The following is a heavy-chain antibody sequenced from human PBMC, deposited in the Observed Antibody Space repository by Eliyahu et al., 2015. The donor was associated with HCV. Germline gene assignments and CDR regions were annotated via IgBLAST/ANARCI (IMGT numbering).Heavy chain of an antibody. CDR2: ILSNDAK. CDR1: GFSLSNGRMG. CDR3: ARSHCSSTSCQSNNFDY. Sequence: QVTLKESGPVLVKPTETLTLTCTVXGFSLSNGRMGVSWIRQPPGKALEWLAHILSNDAKSYSTSLKNRLTISKDTSKSQVVLTMTNMDPVDTGTYYCARSHCSSTSCQSNNFDYWGQGTLVTVSS. V-gene: IGHV2-26*01. D-gene: IGHD2-2*01. J-gene: IGHJ4*02.